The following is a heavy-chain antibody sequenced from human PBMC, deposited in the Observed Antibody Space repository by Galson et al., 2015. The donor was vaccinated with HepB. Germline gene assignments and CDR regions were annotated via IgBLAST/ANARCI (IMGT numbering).Heavy chain of an antibody. J-gene: IGHJ4*02. CDR3: ARHFMGVDSAMVIDY. CDR2: IFYSGNT. CDR1: DGSISSSRYY. D-gene: IGHD5-18*01. V-gene: IGHV4-39*01. Sequence: SETLSLTCTVSDGSISSSRYYWGWIRQPPGTGLEWIGHIFYSGNTYYTPSLRGRVTISLDTSRNQFSLTLTSVTAADTAFYYSARHFMGVDSAMVIDYWGQGTLVTVSS.